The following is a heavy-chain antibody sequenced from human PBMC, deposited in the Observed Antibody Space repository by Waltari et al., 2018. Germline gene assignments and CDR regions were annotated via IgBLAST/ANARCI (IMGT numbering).Heavy chain of an antibody. CDR1: GFTFSSYG. Sequence: QVQLVESGGGVVQPGRSRRLSCAASGFTFSSYGMHWVRQAPGKGLEWVAVISYDGSNKYYADSVKGRFTISRDNSKNTLYLQMNSLRAEDTAVYYCAKSYYYDSSGYYYVFDYWGQGTLVTVSS. CDR3: AKSYYYDSSGYYYVFDY. D-gene: IGHD3-22*01. J-gene: IGHJ4*02. CDR2: ISYDGSNK. V-gene: IGHV3-30*18.